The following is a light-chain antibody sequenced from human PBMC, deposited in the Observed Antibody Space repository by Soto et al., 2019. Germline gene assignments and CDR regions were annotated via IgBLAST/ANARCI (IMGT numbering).Light chain of an antibody. V-gene: IGLV2-8*01. CDR1: SSAVGGYNY. CDR3: SSYAGSSIMV. CDR2: KVN. J-gene: IGLJ3*02. Sequence: QSALTQPPSASGSPGQSVTISCTGTSSAVGGYNYVSWYQQHPGKAPKLMIYKVNERPSGVPYRFSGSKSGNTASLTVSGVQAEGEAGYYCSSYAGSSIMVFGGGTKLTVL.